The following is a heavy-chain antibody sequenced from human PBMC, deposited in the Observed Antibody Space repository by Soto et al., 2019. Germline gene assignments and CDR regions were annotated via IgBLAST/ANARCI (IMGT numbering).Heavy chain of an antibody. CDR1: VFPFSAYN. V-gene: IGHV3-21*01. Sequence: WWSLRLSCTGFVFPFSAYNINWFRQAPGKGLEWVSSITVGSSHIYQPNSMKGRFTISRDDAKNSVYLQIDSLRDEDTALYYCSRSPEVGVRGAYWGQGTLVTVSS. CDR3: SRSPEVGVRGAY. D-gene: IGHD3-16*01. J-gene: IGHJ4*02. CDR2: ITVGSSHI.